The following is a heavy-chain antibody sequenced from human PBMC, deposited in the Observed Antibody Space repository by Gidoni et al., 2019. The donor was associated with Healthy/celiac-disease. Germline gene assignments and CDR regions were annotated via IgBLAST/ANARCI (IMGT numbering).Heavy chain of an antibody. V-gene: IGHV3-53*02. CDR2: IYSGGST. Sequence: EVQLVETGGGLIQPGGSLRLSCAASGFTVSSNYMSWVRQAPGKGLEWVSVIYSGGSTYYADSVKGRFTISRDNSKNTLYLQMNSLRAEDTAVYYCARGWIGIAAANPLDNWGQGTLVTVSS. CDR3: ARGWIGIAAANPLDN. J-gene: IGHJ4*02. CDR1: GFTVSSNY. D-gene: IGHD6-13*01.